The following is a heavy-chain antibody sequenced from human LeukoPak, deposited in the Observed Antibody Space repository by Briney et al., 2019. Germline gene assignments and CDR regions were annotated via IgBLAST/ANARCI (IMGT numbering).Heavy chain of an antibody. Sequence: PGGSLRLSCVASGFTFSTYWMSWVRQAPGKGLKWVANIKPDGSEKNYVDSVKGRFIISRDNAKNSLSLQMNSLRAEDTAVYYCTRDWTDTAMGIFDYWGQGTLVTVSS. CDR3: TRDWTDTAMGIFDY. CDR1: GFTFSTYW. J-gene: IGHJ4*02. CDR2: IKPDGSEK. V-gene: IGHV3-7*01. D-gene: IGHD5-18*01.